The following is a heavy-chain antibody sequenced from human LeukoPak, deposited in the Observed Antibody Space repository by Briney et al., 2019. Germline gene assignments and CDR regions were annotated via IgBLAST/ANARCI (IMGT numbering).Heavy chain of an antibody. CDR3: ARDLRYFDGFDY. CDR1: GYTFTSYG. V-gene: IGHV1-2*02. CDR2: INPNSGGT. D-gene: IGHD3-9*01. J-gene: IGHJ4*02. Sequence: ASVKVSCKASGYTFTSYGISWARQAPGQGLEWMGWINPNSGGTNYAQKFQGRVTMTRDTSISTAYMELSRLRSDDTAVYYCARDLRYFDGFDYWGQGTLVTVSS.